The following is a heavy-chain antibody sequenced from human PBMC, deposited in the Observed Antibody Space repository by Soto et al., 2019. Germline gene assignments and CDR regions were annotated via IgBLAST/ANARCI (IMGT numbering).Heavy chain of an antibody. J-gene: IGHJ4*02. V-gene: IGHV4-39*01. D-gene: IGHD6-19*01. CDR2: IYYSGST. CDR1: GGSISSSSYY. CDR3: ARQGRGQWLVWERFDY. Sequence: PSETLSLTCTVSGGSISSSSYYWGWIRQPPGKGLEWIGSIYYSGSTYYNPSLKSRVTISVDTSKNQFSLKLSSVTAADTAVYYCARQGRGQWLVWERFDYWGQGTLVTVSS.